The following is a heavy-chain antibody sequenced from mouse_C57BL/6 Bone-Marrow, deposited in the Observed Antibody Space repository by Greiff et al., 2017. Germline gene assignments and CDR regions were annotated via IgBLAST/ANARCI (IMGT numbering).Heavy chain of an antibody. Sequence: QVQLQQPGAELVKPGASVKISCKASGYTFTSYWITWVKQRPGQGLEWIGDIYPGSGSTNYNEKFKSKATLTVDTSSSTAYMQLSSLTSEDSAVYYCAGGYYGNAMDYWGQGTSVTVSS. D-gene: IGHD2-3*01. CDR3: AGGYYGNAMDY. CDR2: IYPGSGST. V-gene: IGHV1-55*01. CDR1: GYTFTSYW. J-gene: IGHJ4*01.